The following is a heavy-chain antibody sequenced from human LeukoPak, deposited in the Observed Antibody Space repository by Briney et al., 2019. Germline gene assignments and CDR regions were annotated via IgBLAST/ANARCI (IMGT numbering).Heavy chain of an antibody. V-gene: IGHV7-4-1*02. CDR3: ARQKTDYYDSSGYYTFDY. J-gene: IGHJ4*02. CDR2: INTNTGNP. Sequence: ASVKVSCKVSGYTFTSYAMNWVRQAPGQGLEWMGWINTNTGNPTYAQGFTGRFVFSLDTSVSTAYLQISSLKAEDTAVYYCARQKTDYYDSSGYYTFDYWGQGTLVTVSS. CDR1: GYTFTSYA. D-gene: IGHD3-22*01.